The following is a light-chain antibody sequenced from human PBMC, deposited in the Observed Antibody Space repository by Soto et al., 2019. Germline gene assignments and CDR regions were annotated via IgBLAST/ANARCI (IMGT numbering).Light chain of an antibody. CDR1: SSDVGGYNY. CDR2: DVN. CDR3: TSYASSSTYV. V-gene: IGLV2-14*01. J-gene: IGLJ1*01. Sequence: QSALTQPASVSGSPGQSITISCTGTSSDVGGYNYVSWHQQHPGKAPKLMIYDVNNRPSGVSNRFSGSKSGNTASLTISVLQAEDGADYYCTSYASSSTYVFGTGTKVTVL.